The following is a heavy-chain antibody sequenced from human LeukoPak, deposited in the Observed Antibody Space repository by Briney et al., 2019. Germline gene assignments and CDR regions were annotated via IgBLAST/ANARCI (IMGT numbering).Heavy chain of an antibody. J-gene: IGHJ4*02. CDR2: INPRDSET. CDR1: GYRITSYW. D-gene: IGHD3-22*01. Sequence: GQSLKISCKGSGYRITSYWIGWVREMPGKGLEGRGIINPRDSETRYSPAFQGQVTISADKSMSTAYLQWSSLKASDTARYYCAESQYYYDSSGSYTGGDFDYWGQGTLVTVSS. V-gene: IGHV5-51*01. CDR3: AESQYYYDSSGSYTGGDFDY.